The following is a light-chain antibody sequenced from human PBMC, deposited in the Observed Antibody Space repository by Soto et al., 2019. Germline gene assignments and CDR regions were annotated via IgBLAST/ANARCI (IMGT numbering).Light chain of an antibody. CDR1: SSDVGGYKF. J-gene: IGLJ1*01. V-gene: IGLV2-14*01. CDR2: DVS. Sequence: QSALTQPASVSGSPGQSITISCTGTSSDVGGYKFVFWYQQPPGKAPKLIIYDVSNRPSGVSNRFSGSKSGNTASLTISGLQAEDEADYYCCSYTSISTSYVFGTGTKVTVL. CDR3: CSYTSISTSYV.